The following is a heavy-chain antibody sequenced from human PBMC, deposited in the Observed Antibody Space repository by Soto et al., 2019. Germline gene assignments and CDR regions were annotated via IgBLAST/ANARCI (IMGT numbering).Heavy chain of an antibody. J-gene: IGHJ6*03. D-gene: IGHD2-15*01. CDR3: ARERYCSGGSCYKLYYYYYMDV. V-gene: IGHV4-34*01. CDR1: GGSFSGYY. Sequence: SETLSLTCAVYGGSFSGYYWSWIRQPPGKGLEWIGEINHSGSTNYNPSLKSRVTISVDTSKNQFSLKLSSVTAADTAVYYCARERYCSGGSCYKLYYYYYMDVWGKGTTVTVSS. CDR2: INHSGST.